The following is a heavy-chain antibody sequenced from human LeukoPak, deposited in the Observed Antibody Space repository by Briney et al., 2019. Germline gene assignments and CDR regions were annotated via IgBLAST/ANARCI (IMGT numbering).Heavy chain of an antibody. V-gene: IGHV3-21*01. J-gene: IGHJ4*02. CDR1: GFTFSSYR. CDR3: ARGMYYYDSSGYYFDY. D-gene: IGHD3-22*01. Sequence: GGSLRLSCAASGFTFSSYRVNWVRQAPGKGLEWVSSISSSSSYIYYADSVKGRFTSSRDNAKNSLYLQMNSLRAEDTAVYYCARGMYYYDSSGYYFDYWGQGTLVTVSS. CDR2: ISSSSSYI.